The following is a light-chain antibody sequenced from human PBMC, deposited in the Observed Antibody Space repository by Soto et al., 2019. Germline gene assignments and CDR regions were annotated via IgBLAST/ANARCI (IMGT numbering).Light chain of an antibody. V-gene: IGLV2-23*01. Sequence: QSVLTQPASVSGSPGQSITIACTGTNRDVGSYNLVSWYQQHPGKAPKLMIYEGSKRPSGVSNRFSGSKSGNTASLTISGLQAEDEADYYCCSYAGSSTAIFGGGTKVTVL. CDR3: CSYAGSSTAI. J-gene: IGLJ2*01. CDR2: EGS. CDR1: NRDVGSYNL.